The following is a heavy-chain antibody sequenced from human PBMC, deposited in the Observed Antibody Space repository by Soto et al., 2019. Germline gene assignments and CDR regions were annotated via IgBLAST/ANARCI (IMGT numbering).Heavy chain of an antibody. CDR1: GYTFTSYG. CDR2: IRAYNGNT. J-gene: IGHJ4*02. V-gene: IGHV1-18*01. CDR3: ARDAAAGLNDY. Sequence: QVQLVQSGAEVKKPGASVKVSCKASGYTFTSYGISWVRQAPGQGLEWMGWIRAYNGNTKYVQKFQGRVTMTTDTSTSTAYMELSSLRSDDTAVYYCARDAAAGLNDYWGQGTLVTVSS. D-gene: IGHD6-13*01.